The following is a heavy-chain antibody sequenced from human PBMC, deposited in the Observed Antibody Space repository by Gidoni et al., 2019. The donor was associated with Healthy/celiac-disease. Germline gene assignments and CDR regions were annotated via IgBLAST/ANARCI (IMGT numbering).Heavy chain of an antibody. Sequence: EVKLLESGGGLVQPGGSLSISCAASGFTFSSYAMSWVRQAPGKGLEWVSAISGSGGSTYYADSVKGRFTISRDNSKNTLYLQMNSLRAEDTAVYYCAQQWLANYFDYWGQGTLVTVSS. J-gene: IGHJ4*02. CDR2: ISGSGGST. V-gene: IGHV3-23*01. CDR3: AQQWLANYFDY. CDR1: GFTFSSYA. D-gene: IGHD6-19*01.